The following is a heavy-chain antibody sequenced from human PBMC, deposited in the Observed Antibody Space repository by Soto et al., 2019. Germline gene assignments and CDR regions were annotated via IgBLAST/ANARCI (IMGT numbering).Heavy chain of an antibody. Sequence: ASVKVSCKVSGYTLTELSMHWVRQAPGKGLEWMGGFDPEDGETIYAQKFQGRVTMTEDTSTDTAYMELSSLRSEDTAVYYCATLHDYVWGSYRDDYWGQGTLVTVSS. J-gene: IGHJ4*02. V-gene: IGHV1-24*01. CDR3: ATLHDYVWGSYRDDY. CDR2: FDPEDGET. CDR1: GYTLTELS. D-gene: IGHD3-16*02.